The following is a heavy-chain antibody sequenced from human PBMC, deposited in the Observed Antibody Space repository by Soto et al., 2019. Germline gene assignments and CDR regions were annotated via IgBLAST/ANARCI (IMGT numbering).Heavy chain of an antibody. Sequence: GGSLRLSXSASGFTVNNYYMSGVLQAPGRGLQWDSVIYTAGPTYYADSVKGRFTISRDESINTLDFQRDNLRAEDTATYYCARGKSRDAYNPLGYWGPGTLVTVSS. D-gene: IGHD1-1*01. J-gene: IGHJ4*02. CDR1: GFTVNNYY. V-gene: IGHV3-53*01. CDR3: ARGKSRDAYNPLGY. CDR2: IYTAGPT.